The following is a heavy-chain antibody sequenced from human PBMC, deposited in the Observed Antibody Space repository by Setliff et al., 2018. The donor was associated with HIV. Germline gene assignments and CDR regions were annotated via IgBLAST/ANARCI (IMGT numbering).Heavy chain of an antibody. V-gene: IGHV1-46*01. D-gene: IGHD6-6*01. CDR1: GYTFTRNQ. Sequence: ASVKVSCKASGYTFTRNQIHWVRQAPGQGLEWMGIINPSGGSAAYAEKFRGRVTMTSDTSTNTVYMELSSLRSEDTAVYYCARDPAPSSSASYFQHWGQGTPVTVSS. CDR2: INPSGGSA. J-gene: IGHJ1*01. CDR3: ARDPAPSSSASYFQH.